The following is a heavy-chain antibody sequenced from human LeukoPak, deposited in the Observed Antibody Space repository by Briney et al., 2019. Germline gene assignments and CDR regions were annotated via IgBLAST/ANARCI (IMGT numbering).Heavy chain of an antibody. CDR3: ARGRDYDFWSGYYRGLRFDY. V-gene: IGHV4-34*01. D-gene: IGHD3-3*01. CDR2: INHSGNT. Sequence: SETLSLTCAVYGGSFSGYYWSWIRQPPGKGLEWIGEINHSGNTNYNPSLKSRVTISVDTSKNQFSLKLSSVTAADTAVYYCARGRDYDFWSGYYRGLRFDYWGQGTLVTVSS. J-gene: IGHJ4*02. CDR1: GGSFSGYY.